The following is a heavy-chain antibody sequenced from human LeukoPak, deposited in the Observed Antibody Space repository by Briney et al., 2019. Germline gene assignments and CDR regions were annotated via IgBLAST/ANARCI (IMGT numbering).Heavy chain of an antibody. Sequence: GGSLRLSCAASGFTFSSYGMHWVRQAPGKGLEWVAFIRYDGSNKYYADSVKGRFTISRDNSKNTLYLQMNSLRAEDTAVYYCAKGRYCSSTSCYTPNGYWGQGTLVTVSS. V-gene: IGHV3-30*02. CDR2: IRYDGSNK. J-gene: IGHJ4*02. D-gene: IGHD2-2*02. CDR3: AKGRYCSSTSCYTPNGY. CDR1: GFTFSSYG.